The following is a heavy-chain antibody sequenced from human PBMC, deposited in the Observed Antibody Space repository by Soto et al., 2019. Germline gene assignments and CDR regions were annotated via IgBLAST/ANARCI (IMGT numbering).Heavy chain of an antibody. CDR3: ARLPEIFAY. CDR1: GYTFTNYG. J-gene: IGHJ4*02. CDR2: ISAYNGNT. V-gene: IGHV1-18*01. Sequence: QVQLVQSGAEVKKPGASVKVSCKASGYTFTNYGISWVRQAPGQGLEWMGWISAYNGNTKYAQKLQGRVTMTTDTSASPAYMELRSLTSDDTAVYFCARLPEIFAYWRQGTLVTVSS.